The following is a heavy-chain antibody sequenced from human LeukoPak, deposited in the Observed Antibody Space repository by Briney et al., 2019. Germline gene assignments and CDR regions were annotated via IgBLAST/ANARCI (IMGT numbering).Heavy chain of an antibody. Sequence: PGGSLRLSCAASGFTFSSYGMHWVRQAPGKGLEWAAVIWYDGSNKYYADSVKGRFTISRDNSKNTLYLQMNSLRAEDTAVYYCARDLKEVTTPSYYYYGMDVWGQGTTVTVSS. CDR3: ARDLKEVTTPSYYYYGMDV. D-gene: IGHD4-17*01. CDR2: IWYDGSNK. J-gene: IGHJ6*02. CDR1: GFTFSSYG. V-gene: IGHV3-33*01.